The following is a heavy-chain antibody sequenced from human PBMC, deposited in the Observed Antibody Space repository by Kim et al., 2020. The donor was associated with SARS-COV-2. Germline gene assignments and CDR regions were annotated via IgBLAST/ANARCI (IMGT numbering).Heavy chain of an antibody. CDR1: GFTFSRNA. CDR2: ISYDGTKK. D-gene: IGHD3-3*01. V-gene: IGHV3-30*18. J-gene: IGHJ4*02. CDR3: AKDRVVVGVGEVDY. Sequence: GGSLRLSCAASGFTFSRNAMHWVRQAPGKGLEWVAVISYDGTKKYYADSVKGRFTISRDNSKNTLYLQMNSLRAEDTAVYYCAKDRVVVGVGEVDYWGQGSLVTVSS.